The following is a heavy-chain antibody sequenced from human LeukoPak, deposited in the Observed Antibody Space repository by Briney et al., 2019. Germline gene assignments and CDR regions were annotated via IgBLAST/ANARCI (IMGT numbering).Heavy chain of an antibody. CDR3: TRGDYGDYPGYYFDY. V-gene: IGHV1-2*02. Sequence: ASVEVSCKASGYTFTGYYMQWVRQAPGQGLEWMGWINPNSGGTNYQGRVTMTRDTSISTAYMELTRLTSDDTAMYYCTRGDYGDYPGYYFDYWGQGTLVTVSS. CDR2: INPNSGGT. CDR1: GYTFTGYY. J-gene: IGHJ4*02. D-gene: IGHD4-17*01.